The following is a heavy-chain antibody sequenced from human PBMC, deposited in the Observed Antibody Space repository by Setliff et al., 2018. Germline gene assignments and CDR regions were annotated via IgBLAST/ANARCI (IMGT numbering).Heavy chain of an antibody. CDR1: GGSISSYY. CDR3: AREIPYYNFWSGYYEREYYFDY. D-gene: IGHD3-3*01. J-gene: IGHJ4*02. V-gene: IGHV4-59*01. Sequence: SETLSLTCTVSGGSISSYYWSWIRQPPGKGLEWIGYIYYSGSTNYNPSLKSRVTISVDTSKNQFSLKLSSVTAADTAVYYCAREIPYYNFWSGYYEREYYFDYWGQGTLVTVSS. CDR2: IYYSGST.